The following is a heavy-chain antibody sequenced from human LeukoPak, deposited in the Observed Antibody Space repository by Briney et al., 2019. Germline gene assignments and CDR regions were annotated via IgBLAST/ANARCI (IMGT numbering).Heavy chain of an antibody. V-gene: IGHV3-30*18. D-gene: IGHD5-24*01. J-gene: IGHJ4*02. CDR2: ISYDGSNK. CDR1: GFTFSSYV. Sequence: GGSLRLSCAASGFTFSSYVMHWVRQAPGKGLEGVAFISYDGSNKYYADSVKGRFTISRDNSKGTVYLQMTSLTPQDTAVYYCAKDDAWIQFGNWGRGTLVTVSS. CDR3: AKDDAWIQFGN.